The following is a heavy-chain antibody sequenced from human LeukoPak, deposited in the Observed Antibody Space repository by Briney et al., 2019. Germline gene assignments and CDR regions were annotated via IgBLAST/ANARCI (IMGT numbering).Heavy chain of an antibody. CDR3: ARAAVGMATMERYFQH. J-gene: IGHJ1*01. D-gene: IGHD5-24*01. CDR2: IIPIFGTA. Sequence: GSSVKVSCKASGGTFSSYAISWVRQAPGQGLEWMGGIIPIFGTANYAQKLQGRVTMTRDTSTSTVYMELSSLRSEDTAVYYCARAAVGMATMERYFQHWGQGTLVTVSS. CDR1: GGTFSSYA. V-gene: IGHV1-69*05.